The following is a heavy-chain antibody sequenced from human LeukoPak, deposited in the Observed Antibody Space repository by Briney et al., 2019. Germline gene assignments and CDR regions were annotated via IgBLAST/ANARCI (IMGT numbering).Heavy chain of an antibody. J-gene: IGHJ4*02. CDR3: ANLYYYDSEHGY. D-gene: IGHD3-22*01. CDR1: GFTFSSYA. Sequence: GGSLRLSCAASGFTFSSYAMHWVRQAPGKGLEWVAVISYDGSNKYYADSVKGRFTISRDNAKNSLYLQMNSLRAEDTAVYYCANLYYYDSEHGYWGQGTLVTVSS. CDR2: ISYDGSNK. V-gene: IGHV3-30-3*01.